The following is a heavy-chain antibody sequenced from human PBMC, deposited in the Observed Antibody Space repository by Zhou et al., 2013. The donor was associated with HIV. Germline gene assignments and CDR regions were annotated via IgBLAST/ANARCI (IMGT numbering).Heavy chain of an antibody. CDR2: IYYSGNT. Sequence: QVQLQESGPRLVKPSETLSLTCIVSGGSISSSSYYWGWIRQPPGKGLEWIGSIYYSGNTYYNPSLKSRVTISVDTSKNQFSLKLSSVTAADTAVYYCARRVGIFDYWGQGTLVTVSS. CDR3: ARRVGIFDY. D-gene: IGHD1-26*01. J-gene: IGHJ4*02. CDR1: GGSISSSSYY. V-gene: IGHV4-39*01.